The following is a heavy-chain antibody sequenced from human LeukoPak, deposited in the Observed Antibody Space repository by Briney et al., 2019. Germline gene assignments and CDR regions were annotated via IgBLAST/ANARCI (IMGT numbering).Heavy chain of an antibody. CDR3: ARKGSSSCFDY. D-gene: IGHD6-6*01. Sequence: GASVKVSCKASGYTFISYQMHWVRQAPGQGLAWMGIINPTGGSTSHAQKFQGRVTMTRDTSTSTVYMELSSLRSDDTAVYYCARKGSSSCFDYWGQGTLVTVSS. V-gene: IGHV1-46*01. J-gene: IGHJ4*02. CDR2: INPTGGST. CDR1: GYTFISYQ.